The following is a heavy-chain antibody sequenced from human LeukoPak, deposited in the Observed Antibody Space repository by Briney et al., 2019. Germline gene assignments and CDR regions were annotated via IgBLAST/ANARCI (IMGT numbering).Heavy chain of an antibody. CDR3: ATHDYGDYGSAGFDY. V-gene: IGHV4-39*01. CDR1: GVSISSSSYY. CDR2: IYYSGST. J-gene: IGHJ4*02. Sequence: PETLSLTCTVSGVSISSSSYYWGWIRQPPGKGLEWIGSIYYSGSTYYNPSLKSRVTISVDTSKNQFSLKLSSVTAADTAVYYCATHDYGDYGSAGFDYWGQGTLVTVSS. D-gene: IGHD4-17*01.